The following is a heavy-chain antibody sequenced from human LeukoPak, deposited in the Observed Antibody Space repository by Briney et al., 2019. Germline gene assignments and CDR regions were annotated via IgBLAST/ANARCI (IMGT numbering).Heavy chain of an antibody. J-gene: IGHJ6*02. CDR3: ARHRAAAGIEYFYYGLDV. CDR2: IFDSGRP. V-gene: IGHV4-59*08. Sequence: PSETLSLTCAVSGGSISSYYWSWIRQPPGKELEWLGHIFDSGRPNYNPPLKSRVTILVDTSKNQLSLRLTSVTAADTAVYYCARHRAAAGIEYFYYGLDVWGHGTTVTVSS. D-gene: IGHD6-13*01. CDR1: GGSISSYY.